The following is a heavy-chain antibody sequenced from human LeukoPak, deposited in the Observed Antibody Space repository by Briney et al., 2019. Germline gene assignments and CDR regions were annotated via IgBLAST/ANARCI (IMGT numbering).Heavy chain of an antibody. Sequence: ASETLSLTCTVSGGSISSYYWSWIRQPPGKGLEWIGYIYYSGSTNYNPSLKSRVAISVDTSKNQFSLKLSSVTAADTAVYYCARMGYSYGNWFDPWGQGTLVTVSS. D-gene: IGHD5-18*01. CDR2: IYYSGST. CDR1: GGSISSYY. J-gene: IGHJ5*02. CDR3: ARMGYSYGNWFDP. V-gene: IGHV4-59*08.